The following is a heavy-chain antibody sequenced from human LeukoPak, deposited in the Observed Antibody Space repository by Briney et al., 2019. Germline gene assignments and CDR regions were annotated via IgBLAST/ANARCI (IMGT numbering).Heavy chain of an antibody. J-gene: IGHJ6*02. CDR2: IDNAGSIT. D-gene: IGHD4-17*01. CDR3: ARGHDYGDYGAYYYYYGMDV. CDR1: GFTFSGYA. Sequence: GGSLGLSCAASGFTFSGYALSWFRQAPGRGLVWVSRIDNAGSITTHADSVKGRFTISRDNAKNSLYLQMNSLRAEDTAVYYCARGHDYGDYGAYYYYYGMDVWGQGTTVTVSS. V-gene: IGHV3-74*03.